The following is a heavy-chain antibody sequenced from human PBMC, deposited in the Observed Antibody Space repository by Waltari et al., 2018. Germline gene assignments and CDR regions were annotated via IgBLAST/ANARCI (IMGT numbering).Heavy chain of an antibody. D-gene: IGHD5-12*01. CDR1: GGSITSSRHY. CDR3: ATYIGASVGTAAFDV. CDR2: ISYAGAT. Sequence: QLQLQESGPGLVKPSETLSLTCSVSGGSITSSRHYCGWIRQPPGQGLEWIGTISYAGATYSSPSLNSRVTVSRDTPKNQLSLTLGSVTASDTAVYYCATYIGASVGTAAFDVWGQGAMVTVSS. V-gene: IGHV4-39*01. J-gene: IGHJ3*01.